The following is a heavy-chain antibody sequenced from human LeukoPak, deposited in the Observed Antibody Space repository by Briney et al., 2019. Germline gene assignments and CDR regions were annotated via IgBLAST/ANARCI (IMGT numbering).Heavy chain of an antibody. V-gene: IGHV3-30*09. D-gene: IGHD6-19*01. J-gene: IGHJ4*02. CDR2: ISYDGSIQ. CDR3: ARDRRAVAVYFDY. Sequence: GGSLRLSCAASGFTFTSYAMHWVRQAPGKGLEWVAVISYDGSIQHYADSVKGRFAFSRDNSKNTLYLQMNSLRPEDTAVYYCARDRRAVAVYFDYWGQGTLVTVSS. CDR1: GFTFTSYA.